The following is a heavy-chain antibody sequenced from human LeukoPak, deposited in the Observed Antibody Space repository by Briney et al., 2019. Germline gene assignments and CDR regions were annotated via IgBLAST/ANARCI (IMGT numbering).Heavy chain of an antibody. CDR1: GYTFTGYY. D-gene: IGHD3-10*01. CDR2: INPNSGGT. CDR3: ARVSDYYGSGSYVY. Sequence: ASVKVSCKASGYTFTGYYMHWVRQAPGQGLEWMGWINPNSGGTNYAQKFQGRVTMTRDTSISTAYMELRSLRSDDTAVYYCARVSDYYGSGSYVYWGQGTLVTVSS. V-gene: IGHV1-2*02. J-gene: IGHJ4*02.